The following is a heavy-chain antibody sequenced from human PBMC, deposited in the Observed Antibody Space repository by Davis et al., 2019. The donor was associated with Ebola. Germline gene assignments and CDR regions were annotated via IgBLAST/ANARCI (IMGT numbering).Heavy chain of an antibody. J-gene: IGHJ5*02. CDR2: IYSGGST. V-gene: IGHV3-53*01. CDR3: ARMRVLVVYATYNWFDP. Sequence: GESLKISCAASGFTVSSNYMSWVRQAPGKGLEWVSVIYSGGSTYYADSVKGRFTISRDNSKNTLYLQMNSLRAEDTAVYYCARMRVLVVYATYNWFDPWGQGTLVTVSS. CDR1: GFTVSSNY. D-gene: IGHD2-8*02.